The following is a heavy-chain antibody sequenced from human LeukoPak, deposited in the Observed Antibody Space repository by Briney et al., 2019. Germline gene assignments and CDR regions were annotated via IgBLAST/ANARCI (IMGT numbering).Heavy chain of an antibody. J-gene: IGHJ4*02. CDR3: ASSDGLPPRSDSSYDVFDY. Sequence: PSETLSLTCAVSGASIFSGNWWSWVRQPPGKGLEWIGEIYHSGRANYNPSLKSRVTISLDESKNQFSLNLSSVTAADTALYYCASSDGLPPRSDSSYDVFDYWGQGTLVTVSS. D-gene: IGHD5-12*01. V-gene: IGHV4-4*02. CDR1: GASIFSGNW. CDR2: IYHSGRA.